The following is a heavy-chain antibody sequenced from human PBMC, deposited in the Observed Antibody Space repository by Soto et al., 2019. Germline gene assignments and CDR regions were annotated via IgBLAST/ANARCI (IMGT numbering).Heavy chain of an antibody. J-gene: IGHJ6*02. CDR3: ASDLATVTPYYYYGMDV. D-gene: IGHD4-17*01. Sequence: QVQLVESGGGVVQPGRSLRLSCAASGFTFSSYAMHWVRQAPGKGLEWVAVISYDGSNKYYADSVKGRFTISRDNSKNTLYLQMNSLRAEDTAVYYCASDLATVTPYYYYGMDVWGQGTTVTVSS. CDR1: GFTFSSYA. CDR2: ISYDGSNK. V-gene: IGHV3-30-3*01.